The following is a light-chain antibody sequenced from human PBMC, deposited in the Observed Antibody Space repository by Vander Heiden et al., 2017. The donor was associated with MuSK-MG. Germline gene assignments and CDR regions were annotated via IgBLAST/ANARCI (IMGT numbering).Light chain of an antibody. CDR3: QQSYS. V-gene: IGKV1-39*01. CDR1: QSISSY. Sequence: DIQMTQSPSSLSASVGDRVTITCRASQSISSYLNWYQQKPGKAPKLLIYAASSLQSGVTSRFSGSGSGTDFTLTISSLQPEDFATYYGQQSYSFGGGTKVEIK. CDR2: AAS. J-gene: IGKJ4*01.